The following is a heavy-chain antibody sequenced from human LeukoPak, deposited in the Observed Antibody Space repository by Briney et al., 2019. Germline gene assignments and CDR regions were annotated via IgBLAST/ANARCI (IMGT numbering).Heavy chain of an antibody. CDR2: SISSYI. V-gene: IGHV3-21*01. Sequence: SISSYIYYADSVKGRFTISRDNAKNSLYLQMNSLRAEDTAVYYCARDAEKTYYDFWSAPGYWGQGTLVTVSS. D-gene: IGHD3-3*01. J-gene: IGHJ4*02. CDR3: ARDAEKTYYDFWSAPGY.